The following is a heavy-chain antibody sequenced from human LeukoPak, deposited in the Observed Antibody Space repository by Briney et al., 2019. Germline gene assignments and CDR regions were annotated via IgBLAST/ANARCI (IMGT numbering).Heavy chain of an antibody. D-gene: IGHD4-17*01. CDR2: ISASGGNT. J-gene: IGHJ4*02. Sequence: PGGSLRLSCAASGFTFSSYAMSWVRQAPGKGLEWVSVISASGGNTYYADSVKGRFTISRGNSKNTLYLQMNSLRAEDTAVYYCARDDNGYGDTSFDYWGQGTLVTVSS. CDR3: ARDDNGYGDTSFDY. CDR1: GFTFSSYA. V-gene: IGHV3-23*01.